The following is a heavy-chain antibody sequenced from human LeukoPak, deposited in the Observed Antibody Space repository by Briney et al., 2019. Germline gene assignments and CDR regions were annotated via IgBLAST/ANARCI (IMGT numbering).Heavy chain of an antibody. D-gene: IGHD3-16*01. CDR2: INHSGST. Sequence: SETLSLTCAVYGGSFSGYYWSWIRQPPGKGLEWIGEINHSGSTNYNPSLKSRVTISVDTSKNQFSLKLSSVTAADTAVYYCATSQRLTSIDYWGQGTLVTVFS. J-gene: IGHJ4*02. CDR3: ATSQRLTSIDY. V-gene: IGHV4-34*01. CDR1: GGSFSGYY.